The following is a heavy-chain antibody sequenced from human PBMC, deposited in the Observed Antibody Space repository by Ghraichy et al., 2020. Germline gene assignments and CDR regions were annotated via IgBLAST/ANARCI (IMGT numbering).Heavy chain of an antibody. CDR3: AKVRLELGRRFDF. V-gene: IGHV3-23*01. Sequence: GGSLRLSCAASGFPFSSYAMSWVRQAPGKGLEWVSVITSNAGSTYYADSVKGRFIISRDNAKNTIYLQLNSLRTEDTALYYCAKVRLELGRRFDFWGQGTLVTVSS. D-gene: IGHD1-7*01. J-gene: IGHJ4*02. CDR2: ITSNAGST. CDR1: GFPFSSYA.